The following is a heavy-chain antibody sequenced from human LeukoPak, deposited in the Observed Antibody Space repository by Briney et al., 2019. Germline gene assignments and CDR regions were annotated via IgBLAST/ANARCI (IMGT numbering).Heavy chain of an antibody. CDR2: INHSGST. CDR3: ARGGLRYSYGPYFDY. D-gene: IGHD5-18*01. J-gene: IGHJ4*02. Sequence: SETLSLTCAVYGGSFSGYYWSWIRQPPGKGLEWIGEINHSGSTNYNPSLKSRVTISVDTSKNQFSLKLSSVTAADTAVYYCARGGLRYSYGPYFDYWGQGTLVTVSS. V-gene: IGHV4-34*01. CDR1: GGSFSGYY.